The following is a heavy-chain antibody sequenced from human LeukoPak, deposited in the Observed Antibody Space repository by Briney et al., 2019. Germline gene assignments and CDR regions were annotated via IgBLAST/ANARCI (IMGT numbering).Heavy chain of an antibody. J-gene: IGHJ6*03. V-gene: IGHV4-34*01. CDR2: INHSGST. Sequence: PSETLSLTCAVYGGSFSGYYWSWIRQPPGKGLEWIGEINHSGSTNYNPSLKSRVTISVDTSKNQFSLKLSSVTAADTAVYYCARGTVTLYYYYYMDVWGKGTTVTASS. CDR1: GGSFSGYY. D-gene: IGHD4-17*01. CDR3: ARGTVTLYYYYYMDV.